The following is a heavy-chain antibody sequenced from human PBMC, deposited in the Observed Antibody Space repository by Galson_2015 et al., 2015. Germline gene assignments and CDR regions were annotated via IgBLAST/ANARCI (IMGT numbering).Heavy chain of an antibody. J-gene: IGHJ3*02. D-gene: IGHD2/OR15-2a*01. CDR2: IYTGGST. Sequence: SLRLSCAVSGFTVSSKYMTWVRQAPGKGLEWVSVIYTGGSTYYPDSVKGRFSISRDNSKNTLYLQMNSLRAEDTAVYYCARGPLSVKGNAFDIWGQGTMVTVSS. V-gene: IGHV3-53*01. CDR3: ARGPLSVKGNAFDI. CDR1: GFTVSSKY.